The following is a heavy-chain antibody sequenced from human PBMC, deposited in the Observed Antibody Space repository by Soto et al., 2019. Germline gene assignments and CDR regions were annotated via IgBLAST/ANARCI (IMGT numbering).Heavy chain of an antibody. D-gene: IGHD4-17*01. Sequence: QVQLQESGPGLVTPSQTLSLTCTVSGGSISSGGYYWSWIRQHPGKGLEWIGSIYYSGSTYYNPSLKSRVTISVDTSKNQFSLKLSSVTAAYTAVYYWARKTTVTTCFDYWGQGTLVTVSS. CDR3: ARKTTVTTCFDY. CDR1: GGSISSGGYY. V-gene: IGHV4-31*03. J-gene: IGHJ4*02. CDR2: IYYSGST.